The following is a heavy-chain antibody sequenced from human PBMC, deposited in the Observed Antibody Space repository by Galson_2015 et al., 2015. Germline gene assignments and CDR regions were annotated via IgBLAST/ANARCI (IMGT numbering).Heavy chain of an antibody. CDR1: GFTFTSYA. CDR3: AKFIVLVPTANDAFDI. CDR2: ISGSGGSM. V-gene: IGHV3-23*01. D-gene: IGHD2-2*01. Sequence: SLRLSCAASGFTFTSYAMSWVRQAPGGGLEWVSAISGSGGSMYYADSVRARFTISRDNSENTLFLQMNSLSAEDTAVYYCAKFIVLVPTANDAFDIWGQGTMVTVSS. J-gene: IGHJ3*02.